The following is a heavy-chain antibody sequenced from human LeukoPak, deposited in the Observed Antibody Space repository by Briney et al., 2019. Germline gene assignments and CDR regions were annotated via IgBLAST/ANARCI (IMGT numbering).Heavy chain of an antibody. Sequence: GGSLSLSCSASGFTFIIHAMGWVRPAQGTGLEWVPPFSCIGCSTYYADSVKDRFTISRDNSKNTLYLQMNSLRAEDTAVYYCAKDSTYYYDSSGYPYFDYWGQGTLVTVSS. V-gene: IGHV3-23*01. D-gene: IGHD3-22*01. CDR3: AKDSTYYYDSSGYPYFDY. J-gene: IGHJ4*02. CDR1: GFTFIIHA. CDR2: FSCIGCST.